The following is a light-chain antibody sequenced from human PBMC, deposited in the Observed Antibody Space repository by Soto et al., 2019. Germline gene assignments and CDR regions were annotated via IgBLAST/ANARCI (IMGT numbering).Light chain of an antibody. J-gene: IGKJ2*01. CDR3: QKYNSYYDA. V-gene: IGKV1-5*01. CDR1: QSISTW. Sequence: DIQMTQSPSTLSASVGDRVTITCRASQSISTWLAWYQQKPGKAPRLLIFDASTLEGGVPSRFSGSGSGTEFTLNISSLQPDDFATYYCQKYNSYYDAFGQGTKLEI. CDR2: DAS.